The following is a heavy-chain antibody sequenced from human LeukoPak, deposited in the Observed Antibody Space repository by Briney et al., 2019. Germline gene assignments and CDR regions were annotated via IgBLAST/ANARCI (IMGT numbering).Heavy chain of an antibody. CDR1: GLNLRNYV. J-gene: IGHJ3*02. V-gene: IGHV3-21*01. D-gene: IGHD5-12*01. Sequence: GGSLRLSCAVSGLNLRNYVFHWVRQAPGKGLEWVSSISSSSRYIYYADSVKGRFTISRDNAKNSLYLQMNSLRADDTAVYYCARVKEASAFDIWGQGTMVTVSS. CDR2: ISSSSRYI. CDR3: ARVKEASAFDI.